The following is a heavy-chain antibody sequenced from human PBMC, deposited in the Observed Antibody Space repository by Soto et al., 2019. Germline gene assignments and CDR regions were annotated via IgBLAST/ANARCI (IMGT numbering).Heavy chain of an antibody. CDR1: GFTLSSFG. Sequence: QVQLVESGGGVVQPGRSLRLSCAASGFTLSSFGMHWVRQAPGKGLEWVALISYDGSDKYYADSVKGRFTISRDNPKSTLYVQMNSLRAEDTAVYYCAKDRGWYSGTSDYWGQGALVTVSS. D-gene: IGHD1-26*01. CDR3: AKDRGWYSGTSDY. J-gene: IGHJ4*02. V-gene: IGHV3-30*18. CDR2: ISYDGSDK.